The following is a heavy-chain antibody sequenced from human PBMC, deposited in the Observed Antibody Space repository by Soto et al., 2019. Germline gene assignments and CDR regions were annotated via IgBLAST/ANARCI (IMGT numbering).Heavy chain of an antibody. CDR1: GGSISSSSYY. J-gene: IGHJ4*02. Sequence: PSETLSLTCTVSGGSISSSSYYWGWIRQPPGKGLEWIGSIYYSGSTYYNPSLKSRVTISVDTSKNQFSLKLSSVTAADTAVYYCARGSYDSSGYYLFDYWGQGTLVTVSS. CDR3: ARGSYDSSGYYLFDY. D-gene: IGHD3-22*01. CDR2: IYYSGST. V-gene: IGHV4-39*07.